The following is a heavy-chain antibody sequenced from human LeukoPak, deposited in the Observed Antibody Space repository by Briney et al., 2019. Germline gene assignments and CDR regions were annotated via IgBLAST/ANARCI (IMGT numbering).Heavy chain of an antibody. CDR3: GKDFGAGGGSVFDH. CDR1: GFSFSNYA. V-gene: IGHV3-23*01. J-gene: IGHJ4*02. D-gene: IGHD3-10*01. CDR2: SSGSGANT. Sequence: GGSLRLSCAASGFSFSNYAMSWVRQAPGKGLEWVSASSGSGANTYYTDSVKGRFTISKDNSRDSLSLQMNSLRAEDTAIYYRGKDFGAGGGSVFDHWGQGVLVTVSS.